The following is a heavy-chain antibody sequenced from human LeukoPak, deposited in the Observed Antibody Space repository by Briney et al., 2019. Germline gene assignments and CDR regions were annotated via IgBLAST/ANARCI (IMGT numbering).Heavy chain of an antibody. CDR2: ISGRGDST. Sequence: GGSLRLSCAASGFTFSSYAMSWVRQAPGKGLEWVSAISGRGDSTFYADSVKGRFTISRDNSKNTLFLQINSLRAEDTAVYYCAKDRVSPGFNWFDPWGRGTLVTVSS. J-gene: IGHJ5*02. CDR1: GFTFSSYA. CDR3: AKDRVSPGFNWFDP. V-gene: IGHV3-23*01. D-gene: IGHD3-16*01.